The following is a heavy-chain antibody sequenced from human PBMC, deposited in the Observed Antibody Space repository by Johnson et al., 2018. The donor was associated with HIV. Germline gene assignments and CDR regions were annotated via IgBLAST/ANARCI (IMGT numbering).Heavy chain of an antibody. D-gene: IGHD2-15*01. CDR2: ISWNSGSI. V-gene: IGHV3-9*01. CDR3: ARDGGDIVVVVAATQAFDI. Sequence: QLVESGGGLVQPGRSLRLSCAASGFTFDDYAMHWVRQAPGKGLEWVSGISWNSGSIGYADSVKGRFTISRDNAKNSLYLQMNSLRAEDTAVYYCARDGGDIVVVVAATQAFDIWGQGTMVTVSS. CDR1: GFTFDDYA. J-gene: IGHJ3*02.